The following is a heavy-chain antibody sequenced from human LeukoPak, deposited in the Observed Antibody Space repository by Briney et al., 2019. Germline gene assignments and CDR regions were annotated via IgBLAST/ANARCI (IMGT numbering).Heavy chain of an antibody. Sequence: ASVKVSCKASGYTFTSYYMHWVRQAPGQGLEWMGWISAYNGNTNYAQKLQGRVTMTTDTSTSTAYMELRSLRSDDTAVYYCARRRSSGRYDYWGQGTLVTVSS. D-gene: IGHD6-19*01. CDR3: ARRRSSGRYDY. CDR1: GYTFTSYY. J-gene: IGHJ4*02. CDR2: ISAYNGNT. V-gene: IGHV1-18*04.